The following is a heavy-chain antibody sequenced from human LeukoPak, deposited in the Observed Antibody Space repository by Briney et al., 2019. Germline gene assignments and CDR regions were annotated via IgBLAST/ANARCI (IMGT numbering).Heavy chain of an antibody. J-gene: IGHJ2*01. CDR2: IYPGDSDS. Sequence: GESLKISCKASGYSFDYYWIAWVRQMPGKGLEWMGIIYPGDSDSRYSPSFQGQVTISVDKSINTAYLQWSSLKASDTATYYCARGFVVVPAATHWYFDVWGRGTLVSVSS. CDR1: GYSFDYYW. D-gene: IGHD2-2*01. V-gene: IGHV5-51*01. CDR3: ARGFVVVPAATHWYFDV.